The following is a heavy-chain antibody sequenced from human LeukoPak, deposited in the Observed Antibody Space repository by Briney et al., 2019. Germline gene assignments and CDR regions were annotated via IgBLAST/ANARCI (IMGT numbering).Heavy chain of an antibody. CDR1: GFTFGDYA. Sequence: GGSLRLSCTASGFTFGDYAMSWFRQAPGKGLEWVATIKQDGSEKYYVDSVKGRFTISRDNAKNSLYLQMNSLRAEDTAVYYCARDRNTDFWSGYYTNYCDYWGQGTLVTVSS. J-gene: IGHJ4*02. CDR2: IKQDGSEK. CDR3: ARDRNTDFWSGYYTNYCDY. D-gene: IGHD3-3*01. V-gene: IGHV3-7*01.